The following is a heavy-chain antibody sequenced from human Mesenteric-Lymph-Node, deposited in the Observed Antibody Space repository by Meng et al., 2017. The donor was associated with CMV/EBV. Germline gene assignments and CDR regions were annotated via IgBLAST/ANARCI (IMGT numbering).Heavy chain of an antibody. D-gene: IGHD2-21*01. J-gene: IGHJ4*02. Sequence: ASVKVSCKASGYTFTSYGISWVRQAPGQGPEWMGWINPNSGDTNYAHKFQGRVTMARDTSITTAYMELSGLRSDDTAIYYCARSYLGYWGQGTLVTVSS. CDR2: INPNSGDT. CDR3: ARSYLGY. V-gene: IGHV1-2*02. CDR1: GYTFTSYG.